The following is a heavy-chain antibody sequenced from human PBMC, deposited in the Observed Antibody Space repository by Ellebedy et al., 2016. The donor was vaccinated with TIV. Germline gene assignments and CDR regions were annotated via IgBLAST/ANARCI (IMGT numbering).Heavy chain of an antibody. V-gene: IGHV3-66*01. CDR1: GFTVSSNY. J-gene: IGHJ3*02. CDR2: IYSGGST. Sequence: GESLKISXAASGFTVSSNYMSWVRQAPGKGLEWVSVIYSGGSTYYADSVKGRFTISRDNSKNTLYLQMNSLRAEDTAVYYCARGAYVYAFDIWGQGTMVTVSS. CDR3: ARGAYVYAFDI. D-gene: IGHD3-16*01.